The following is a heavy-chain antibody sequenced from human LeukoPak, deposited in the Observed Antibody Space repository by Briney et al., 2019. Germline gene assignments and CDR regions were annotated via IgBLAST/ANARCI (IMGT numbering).Heavy chain of an antibody. D-gene: IGHD1-20*01. J-gene: IGHJ3*02. CDR2: IYSGGST. Sequence: GGSLRLSCTASGLSFSDYSMSWVRQAPGKGLEWVSVIYSGGSTYYADSVKGRFTISRDNSRNTLYLQMNSLRAEDTAVYYCARDPRYNWNDVLHAFDIWGQGTMVTVSS. V-gene: IGHV3-66*01. CDR3: ARDPRYNWNDVLHAFDI. CDR1: GLSFSDYS.